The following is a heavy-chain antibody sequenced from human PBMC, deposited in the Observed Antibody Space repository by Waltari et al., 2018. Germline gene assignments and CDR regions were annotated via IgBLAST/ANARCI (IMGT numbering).Heavy chain of an antibody. J-gene: IGHJ4*02. Sequence: EVQLVESGGGLVQPGGSLRLSCAASGLSFSTSWMHWVRQGPGKGLVGVSRINGDESTTNYADSVKGRFTISRDNAKNTLYLQMNSLRAEDTAVYYCAAPHSTSWYVSDYWGQGALVTVSS. V-gene: IGHV3-74*01. D-gene: IGHD2-2*01. CDR3: AAPHSTSWYVSDY. CDR1: GLSFSTSW. CDR2: INGDESTT.